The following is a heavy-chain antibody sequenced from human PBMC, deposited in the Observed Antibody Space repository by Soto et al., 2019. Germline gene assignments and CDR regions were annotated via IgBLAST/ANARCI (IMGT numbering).Heavy chain of an antibody. D-gene: IGHD3-22*01. CDR3: ASAYYYDSSGYDY. J-gene: IGHJ4*02. CDR1: GFTFSSYG. Sequence: QVQLVESGGGVVQPGRSLRLSCAASGFTFSSYGMHWVRQAPGKGLEWVAVIWYDGSNKYYADSVKGRFTISRDNSKNTLYLQMNSLRAEDTAVYYCASAYYYDSSGYDYWGQGTLVIVSS. V-gene: IGHV3-33*01. CDR2: IWYDGSNK.